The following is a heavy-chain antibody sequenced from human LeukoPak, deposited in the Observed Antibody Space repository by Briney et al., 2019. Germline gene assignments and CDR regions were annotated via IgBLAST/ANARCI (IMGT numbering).Heavy chain of an antibody. D-gene: IGHD3-22*01. CDR2: INPNSGGT. CDR1: GYTFTAYY. CDR3: ARVGLGYYDSSGYYVDY. J-gene: IGHJ4*02. Sequence: ASVKASCKASGYTFTAYYMHWVRQAPGQGPEWIGWINPNSGGTNYAQKFQGRVTMTRDTSISTAYMELSRLRSDDTAVYYCARVGLGYYDSSGYYVDYWGQGTLVTVSS. V-gene: IGHV1-2*02.